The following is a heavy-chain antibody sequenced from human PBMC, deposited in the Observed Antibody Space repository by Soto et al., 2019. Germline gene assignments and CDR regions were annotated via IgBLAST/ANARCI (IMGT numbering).Heavy chain of an antibody. CDR2: ISLGGGST. CDR3: ASDGSSDWLSWFDP. CDR1: GYTFTDYY. J-gene: IGHJ5*02. Sequence: QVQLVQSGAEVKKPGASVKVSCKASGYTFTDYYMHWVRQAPGQGLECMGIISLGGGSTYSQKFQGRLTVTRDRSTSTVYMELSSLRSADTGGYYCASDGSSDWLSWFDPWGQGTLVTVTS. D-gene: IGHD3-9*01. V-gene: IGHV1-46*01.